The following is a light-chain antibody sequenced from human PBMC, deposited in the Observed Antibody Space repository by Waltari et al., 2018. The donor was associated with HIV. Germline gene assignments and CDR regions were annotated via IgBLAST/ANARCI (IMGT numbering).Light chain of an antibody. CDR1: QSVSSSY. CDR3: QQDGRLPRT. CDR2: GAS. J-gene: IGKJ1*01. V-gene: IGKV3-20*01. Sequence: EIVLTQSPGTLSLSPGERATLSCRASQSVSSSYLAWYQQKTGKAPRLLIYGASSRATGIPDRCSGSGSGTDCTLTISRLEPEDFAVYYCQQDGRLPRTFGQGTKVEI.